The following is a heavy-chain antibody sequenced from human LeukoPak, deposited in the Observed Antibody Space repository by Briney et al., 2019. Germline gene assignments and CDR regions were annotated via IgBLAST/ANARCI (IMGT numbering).Heavy chain of an antibody. CDR3: ARAHCSSTSCYHNDAFDI. D-gene: IGHD2-2*01. V-gene: IGHV1-46*01. Sequence: ASVKVSCKASGYTFTSYYMHWVRQAPGQGLEWMGIINPSGGSTSYAQKFQGRVTMTRDTSTSTAYMELSSLRSEDTAVYYCARAHCSSTSCYHNDAFDIWGQGTMVTVSS. CDR2: INPSGGST. CDR1: GYTFTSYY. J-gene: IGHJ3*02.